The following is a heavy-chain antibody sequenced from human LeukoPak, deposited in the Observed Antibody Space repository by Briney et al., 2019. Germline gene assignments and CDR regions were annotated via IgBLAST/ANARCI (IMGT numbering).Heavy chain of an antibody. CDR2: LDPEDDEP. D-gene: IGHD6-19*01. V-gene: IGHV1-24*01. J-gene: IGHJ4*02. CDR1: GNLLSEVP. Sequence: ASVKVSCKVSGNLLSEVPIHWVRQAPGTGLEWLGGLDPEDDEPVYAQKFQGRVTMTEDTSTDTAYMELSSLRSEDTAVYYCATIAVAATGYWGQGTLVTVSS. CDR3: ATIAVAATGY.